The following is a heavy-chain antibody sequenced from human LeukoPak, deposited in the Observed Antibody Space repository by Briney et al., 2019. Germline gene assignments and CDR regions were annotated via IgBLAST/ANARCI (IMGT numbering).Heavy chain of an antibody. CDR2: IYYSGST. J-gene: IGHJ5*02. CDR1: GGSISSGGYY. Sequence: SSQTLSLTSTVSGGSISSGGYYWSWIRQHPGKGLEWIGYIYYSGSTYYNPSLKSRVTISVDTSKNQFSLKLSSVTVADTAVYYCAREADCSSTSCYVIDPWGQGTLVTVSS. D-gene: IGHD2-2*01. CDR3: AREADCSSTSCYVIDP. V-gene: IGHV4-31*03.